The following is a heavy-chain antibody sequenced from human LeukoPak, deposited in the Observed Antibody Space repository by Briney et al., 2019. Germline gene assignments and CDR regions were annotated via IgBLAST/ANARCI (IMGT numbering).Heavy chain of an antibody. J-gene: IGHJ6*02. V-gene: IGHV4-61*05. CDR1: GGSISGSSYY. D-gene: IGHD3-16*01. CDR3: ARVRGGYYYYGMDV. Sequence: PSETLSLTCTVSGGSISGSSYYWGWIRQSPGRGLEWIGYIYYSGSTNYNPSLKSRVTISADTSKNQFSLKLSSVTAADTAVYYCARVRGGYYYYGMDVWGQGTTVTVSS. CDR2: IYYSGST.